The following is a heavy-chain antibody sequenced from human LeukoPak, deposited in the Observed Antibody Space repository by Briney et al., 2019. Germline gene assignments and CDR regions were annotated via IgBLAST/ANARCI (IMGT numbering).Heavy chain of an antibody. Sequence: SETQSLTCTVSGGSISSSSYYWGWIRQPPGKGLEWIGSIYYSGRTYYNPSLKSRVTISVDTSKNQFSLKLSSVTAAGTAVYYCARLGAAAGEFDYWGQGTLVTVSS. CDR1: GGSISSSSYY. CDR3: ARLGAAAGEFDY. J-gene: IGHJ4*02. D-gene: IGHD6-13*01. CDR2: IYYSGRT. V-gene: IGHV4-39*01.